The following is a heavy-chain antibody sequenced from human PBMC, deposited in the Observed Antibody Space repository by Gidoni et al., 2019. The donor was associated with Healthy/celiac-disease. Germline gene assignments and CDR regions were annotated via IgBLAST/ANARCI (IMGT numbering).Heavy chain of an antibody. CDR3: ARDPAPVGAIDY. CDR1: GFTFSSYG. Sequence: QVQLVESGGGVVKPGRSLRLSCEAAGFTFSSYGMHWVRQAPGKGLEWVAVIWYDGSNKYYADSVKGRFTISRDNSKNTLYLQMNSLRAEDTAVYYCARDPAPVGAIDYWGQGTLVTVSS. J-gene: IGHJ4*02. V-gene: IGHV3-33*01. CDR2: IWYDGSNK. D-gene: IGHD1-26*01.